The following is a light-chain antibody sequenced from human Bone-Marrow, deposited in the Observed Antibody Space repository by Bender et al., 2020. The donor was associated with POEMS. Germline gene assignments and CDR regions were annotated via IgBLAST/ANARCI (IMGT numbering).Light chain of an antibody. CDR1: KLGDRY. CDR3: QAWDSRTASVV. CDR2: QDN. Sequence: SYDLTQPPSVSVSPGQTASVTCSGDKLGDRYASWYQQKPGQSPLLVVYQDNRRPSGIAERFSGSNSGNTATLTISGTQAMDEADYYCQAWDSRTASVVFGGGTKLTVL. J-gene: IGLJ2*01. V-gene: IGLV3-1*01.